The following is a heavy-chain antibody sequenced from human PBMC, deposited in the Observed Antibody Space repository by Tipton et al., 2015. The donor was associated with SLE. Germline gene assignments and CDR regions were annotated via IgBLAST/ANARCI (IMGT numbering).Heavy chain of an antibody. CDR3: ARDGRDYYDSSGYYYEED. D-gene: IGHD3-22*01. Sequence: GSLRLSCAASGFTVSSNYMSWVRQAPGKGLEWVSVIYSGGSTYYADSVKGRFTISRDNSKNTLYLQMNSLRAEDTAVYYCARDGRDYYDSSGYYYEEDWGQGTLVTVSS. CDR1: GFTVSSNY. V-gene: IGHV3-53*01. J-gene: IGHJ4*02. CDR2: IYSGGST.